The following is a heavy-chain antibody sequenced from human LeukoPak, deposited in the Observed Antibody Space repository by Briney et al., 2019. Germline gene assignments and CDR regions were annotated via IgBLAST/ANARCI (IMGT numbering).Heavy chain of an antibody. J-gene: IGHJ6*02. CDR3: ARDPLGAAAGYYYYGMDV. V-gene: IGHV4-4*07. CDR2: IYTSGST. CDR1: GGSISSYY. Sequence: SETLSLTCTVSGGSISSYYWSWIRQPAGKGLEGIGRIYTSGSTNYNPSLKSRVTMSVDTSKNQFSLKLSSVTAADTAVYYCARDPLGAAAGYYYYGMDVWGQGTTVTVSS. D-gene: IGHD6-13*01.